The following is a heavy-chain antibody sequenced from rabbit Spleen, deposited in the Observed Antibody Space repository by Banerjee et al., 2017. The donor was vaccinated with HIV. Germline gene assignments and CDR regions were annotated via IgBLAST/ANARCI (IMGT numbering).Heavy chain of an antibody. Sequence: QQQLLESGGGLVQPGASLTLTCTASGFSFSSTYWMCWVRQAQGKGLEWIACIYVSVPETHYASWAKGRFTISKTSSTTVTLQMTSLTAADTATYFCARGSAAMTMVITGYYLNLWGQGTLVTVS. D-gene: IGHD2-1*01. CDR1: GFSFSSTYW. CDR3: ARGSAAMTMVITGYYLNL. J-gene: IGHJ4*01. V-gene: IGHV1S45*01. CDR2: IYVSVPET.